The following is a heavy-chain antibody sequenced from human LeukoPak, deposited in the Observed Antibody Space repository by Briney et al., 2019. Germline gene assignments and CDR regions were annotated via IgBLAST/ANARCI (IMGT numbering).Heavy chain of an antibody. CDR1: GYTFTSYY. V-gene: IGHV1-46*01. CDR2: INPTGDST. J-gene: IGHJ4*02. D-gene: IGHD2-15*01. CDR3: ARDLEDIVVVVAVY. Sequence: ASVKVSCKASGYTFTSYYMHWVRQASGQGLEWMGLINPTGDSTGYAQKLQGRVTMTTDTSTSTAYMELRSLRSDDTAVYYCARDLEDIVVVVAVYWGQGTLVTVSS.